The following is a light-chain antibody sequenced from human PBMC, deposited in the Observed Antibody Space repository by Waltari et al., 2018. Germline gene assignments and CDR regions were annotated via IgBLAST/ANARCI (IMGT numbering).Light chain of an antibody. CDR1: NFGSKS. CDR3: QVWNSHDDHVV. CDR2: DDR. V-gene: IGLV3-21*02. J-gene: IGLJ2*01. Sequence: SFELTQPPSVSVAPGPTARIPRGGENFGSKSVQWYQQGSGQAPVLVTNDDRDRPSGIPERFSGSNSENTATLTINNVEAGDEADYYCQVWNSHDDHVVFGGGTKLTVL.